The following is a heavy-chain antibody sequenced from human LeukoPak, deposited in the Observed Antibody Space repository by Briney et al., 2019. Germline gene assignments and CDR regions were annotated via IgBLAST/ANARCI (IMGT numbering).Heavy chain of an antibody. V-gene: IGHV3-30-3*02. D-gene: IGHD2-2*01. CDR1: GFTFSTYA. CDR2: ISYDGSNK. CDR3: AKPAQRGVVPAANDY. Sequence: PGRSLRLSCAASGFTFSTYAMHWVRQAPGKGLEWVAVISYDGSNKYYADSVKGRFTISRDNSKNTLYLQMNSLRAEDTAVYYCAKPAQRGVVPAANDYWGQGTLVTVSS. J-gene: IGHJ4*02.